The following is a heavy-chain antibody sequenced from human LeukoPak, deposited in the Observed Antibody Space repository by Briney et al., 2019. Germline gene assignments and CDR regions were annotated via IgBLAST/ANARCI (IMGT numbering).Heavy chain of an antibody. D-gene: IGHD2-2*02. CDR2: ISSSSSYI. Sequence: PGGSLRLSRAASGCTFSSYNMNWVRQAPGKGLEWVSSISSSSSYIYYADSVKGRFTISRDNAKNSLYLQMNSLRAEDTAVYYCASLRAYCSSTSCYRKFFDYWGQGTLVTVSS. J-gene: IGHJ4*02. CDR3: ASLRAYCSSTSCYRKFFDY. V-gene: IGHV3-21*01. CDR1: GCTFSSYN.